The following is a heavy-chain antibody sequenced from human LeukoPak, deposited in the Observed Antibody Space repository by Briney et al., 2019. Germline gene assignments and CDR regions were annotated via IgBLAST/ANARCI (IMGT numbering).Heavy chain of an antibody. CDR3: ASPGPMGYYYYYIDV. CDR2: ISADSATT. D-gene: IGHD1-26*01. Sequence: PGGSLRLSCAASGFNFGSYSMTWVRQAPGKGLEWVSVISADSATTFYADSVKGRFTISRDNAKNSLYLQMNSLTEEDTAVYYCASPGPMGYYYYYIDVWGKGTTVTVSS. V-gene: IGHV3-23*01. J-gene: IGHJ6*03. CDR1: GFNFGSYS.